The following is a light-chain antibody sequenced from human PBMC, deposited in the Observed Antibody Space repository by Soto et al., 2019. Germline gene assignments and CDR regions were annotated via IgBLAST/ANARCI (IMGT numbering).Light chain of an antibody. V-gene: IGKV3-11*01. CDR2: DAS. CDR1: QSVSSY. Sequence: EIVLTQSTRSLSLSPGERATLSCRASQSVSSYLAWYQQKPGQPPRLLIYDASNRATGIPARFSGSGSGTDFTLTISSLEAEDFAGYYCQQRRNWQVTFGQGTLLEIK. CDR3: QQRRNWQVT. J-gene: IGKJ5*01.